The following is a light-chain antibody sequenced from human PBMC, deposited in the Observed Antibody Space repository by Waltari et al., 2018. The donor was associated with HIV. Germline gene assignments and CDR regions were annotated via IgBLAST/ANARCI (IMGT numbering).Light chain of an antibody. Sequence: VSPGPSITISCTWTSSDVGAYNYVSWYQQHPGKVPKLLIYEVSNRPSDISNRFSASKSGNTASLTISGLQAEDEADYYCSSYTSSSSWVFGGGTKVTVL. V-gene: IGLV2-14*01. J-gene: IGLJ3*02. CDR1: SSDVGAYNY. CDR2: EVS. CDR3: SSYTSSSSWV.